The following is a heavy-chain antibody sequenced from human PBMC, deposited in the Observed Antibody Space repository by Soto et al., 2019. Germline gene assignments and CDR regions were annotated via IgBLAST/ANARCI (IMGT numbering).Heavy chain of an antibody. Sequence: QVQLQQWGAGLLKPSETLSLTCAVYGGSFSGYYWSWIRQPPGKGLEWFGEINHSGSTNYNPSLKSRVTISVDTSKNPFSLKLSSVTAADTAVYYCARQTKRYCSGGSCYSYFDYWGQGTLVTVSS. J-gene: IGHJ4*02. CDR2: INHSGST. CDR1: GGSFSGYY. D-gene: IGHD2-15*01. CDR3: ARQTKRYCSGGSCYSYFDY. V-gene: IGHV4-34*01.